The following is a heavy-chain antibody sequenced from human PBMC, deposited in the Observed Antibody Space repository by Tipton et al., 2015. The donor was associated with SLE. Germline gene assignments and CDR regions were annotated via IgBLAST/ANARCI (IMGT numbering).Heavy chain of an antibody. Sequence: LRLSCTVSGGSISSGGYYWSWIRQHPGKGLEWIGYIYYSGSTYYNPSLKSRVTISVDTSKNQFSLKLSSVTAADTAVYYCASFRGSGYYADWYFDLWGRGTLVTVSS. CDR2: IYYSGST. V-gene: IGHV4-31*03. D-gene: IGHD3-22*01. CDR3: ASFRGSGYYADWYFDL. J-gene: IGHJ2*01. CDR1: GGSISSGGYY.